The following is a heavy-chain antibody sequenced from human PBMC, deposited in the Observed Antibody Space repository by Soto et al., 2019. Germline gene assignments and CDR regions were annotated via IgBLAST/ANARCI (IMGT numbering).Heavy chain of an antibody. CDR1: GYTFTGYY. Sequence: ASVKVSCKASGYTFTGYYMHWVRQAPGQGLEWMGWINPNSGGTNYAQRFQGRVTMTRDTSISTAYMELSRLRSDDTAVYCCAITMVRGVMGYFDYWGQGTPVTVSS. J-gene: IGHJ4*02. CDR2: INPNSGGT. V-gene: IGHV1-2*02. CDR3: AITMVRGVMGYFDY. D-gene: IGHD3-10*01.